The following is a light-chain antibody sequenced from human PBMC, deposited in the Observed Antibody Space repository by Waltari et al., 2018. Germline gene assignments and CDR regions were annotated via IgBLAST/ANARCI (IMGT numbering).Light chain of an antibody. J-gene: IGKJ2*01. CDR2: LGS. V-gene: IGKV2-28*01. Sequence: DIVMTQSPLSLPVTPGEPASISCRSSQSLLNSNGYNYLDWYLQKPGQSPHLLIYLGSNRASGVPDRFNGSGSGTDCTLKISRVEAEYVVVYYCMQALQTPYTFGQGTKLEIK. CDR3: MQALQTPYT. CDR1: QSLLNSNGYNY.